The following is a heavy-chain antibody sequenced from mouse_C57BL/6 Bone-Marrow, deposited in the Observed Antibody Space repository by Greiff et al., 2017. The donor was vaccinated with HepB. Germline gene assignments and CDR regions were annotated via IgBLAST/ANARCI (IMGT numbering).Heavy chain of an antibody. Sequence: QVQLKQSGAELVRPGASVTLSCKASGYTFTDYEMHWVKQTPVHGLEWIGAIDPETGGTAYNQKFKGKAILTADKSSSTAYMELRSLTSEDSAVYYCTREDGYDGYYYAMDYWGQGTSVTVSS. CDR3: TREDGYDGYYYAMDY. CDR1: GYTFTDYE. J-gene: IGHJ4*01. D-gene: IGHD2-2*01. CDR2: IDPETGGT. V-gene: IGHV1-15*01.